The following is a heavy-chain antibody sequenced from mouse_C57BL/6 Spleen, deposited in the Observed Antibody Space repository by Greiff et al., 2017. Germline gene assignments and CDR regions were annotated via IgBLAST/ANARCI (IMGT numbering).Heavy chain of an antibody. J-gene: IGHJ2*01. CDR1: GYTFTSYW. CDR2: IHPNSGST. Sequence: QVQLQQPGAELVKPGASVKLSCKASGYTFTSYWMHWVKQRPGQGLEWIGMIHPNSGSTNYNEKFKSKATLTVDKSSSTAYMQLSSLTSEDSAVYYCAREGYYGNYQYYFDYWGQGTTLTVSS. CDR3: AREGYYGNYQYYFDY. D-gene: IGHD2-1*01. V-gene: IGHV1-64*01.